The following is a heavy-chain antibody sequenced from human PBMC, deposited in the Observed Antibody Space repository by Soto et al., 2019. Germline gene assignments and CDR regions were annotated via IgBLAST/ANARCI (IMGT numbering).Heavy chain of an antibody. CDR1: GYTFTGYY. CDR3: ARAVYDFWSGYSQAHFDY. CDR2: INPNSGGT. Sequence: ASVKASCKASGYTFTGYYMHWVRQAPGQGLEWMGWINPNSGGTNYAQKFQGWVTMTRDTSISTAYMELSRLRSDDTAVYYCARAVYDFWSGYSQAHFDYWGQGTLVTVSS. D-gene: IGHD3-3*01. V-gene: IGHV1-2*04. J-gene: IGHJ4*02.